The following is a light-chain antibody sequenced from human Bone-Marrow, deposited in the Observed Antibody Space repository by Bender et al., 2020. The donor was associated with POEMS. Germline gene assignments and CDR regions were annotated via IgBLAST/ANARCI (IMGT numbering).Light chain of an antibody. CDR2: NDS. CDR1: ALPKQY. CDR3: QSADNSGTSLV. V-gene: IGLV3-25*03. Sequence: SYDLTQPPSVSVSPGQTARIPCSGDALPKQYVYWYQQKPGQAPVLMIYNDSERHSGIPERFSGSSSGTTVTLTISGVQAEDEADYYCQSADNSGTSLVFGGGTKLTVL. J-gene: IGLJ3*02.